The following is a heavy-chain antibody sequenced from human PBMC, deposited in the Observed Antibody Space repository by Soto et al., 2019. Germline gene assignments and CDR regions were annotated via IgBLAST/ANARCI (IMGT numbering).Heavy chain of an antibody. CDR1: GYTFTSYA. Sequence: ASMRVSCKASGYTFTSYAMHWVRQAPGQRLEWMGWINAGNGNTKYSQKFQGRVTITRDTSASTAYMELSSLRSEDTAVYYCARALYYDILTGYYRTPGFDYWGQGTLVTVSS. CDR2: INAGNGNT. J-gene: IGHJ4*02. V-gene: IGHV1-3*01. D-gene: IGHD3-9*01. CDR3: ARALYYDILTGYYRTPGFDY.